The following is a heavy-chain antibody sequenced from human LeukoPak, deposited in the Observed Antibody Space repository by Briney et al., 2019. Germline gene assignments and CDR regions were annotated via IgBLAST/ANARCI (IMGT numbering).Heavy chain of an antibody. D-gene: IGHD3-10*01. J-gene: IGHJ4*02. CDR2: IYWDDDK. V-gene: IGHV2-5*08. CDR1: GGSISSYYW. Sequence: TLSLTCTVSGGSISSYYWSWIRQPPGKALEWLALIYWDDDKRYSPSLKSRLTITKDTSKNQVVLTVTNMDPVDTATYYCAHGSGRTFDNWGQGTLVTVSS. CDR3: AHGSGRTFDN.